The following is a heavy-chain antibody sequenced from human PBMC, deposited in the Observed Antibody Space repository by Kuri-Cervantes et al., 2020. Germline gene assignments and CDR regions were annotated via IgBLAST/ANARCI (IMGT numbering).Heavy chain of an antibody. D-gene: IGHD5-24*01. J-gene: IGHJ4*02. Sequence: GGSLRLSCAASGFTFSDYYMSWIRQAPGKGLEWVSYISSSGSTIYYADSVKGRFTISRDNSKNTLYLQMNSLRAEDTAVYYCARENPRRDGYNNDLDYWGQGTLVTVSS. CDR2: ISSSGSTI. CDR3: ARENPRRDGYNNDLDY. CDR1: GFTFSDYY. V-gene: IGHV3-11*04.